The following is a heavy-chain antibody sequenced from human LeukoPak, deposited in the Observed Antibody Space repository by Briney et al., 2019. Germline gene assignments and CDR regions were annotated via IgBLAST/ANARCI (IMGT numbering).Heavy chain of an antibody. D-gene: IGHD5-18*01. CDR2: ISWNSGNI. V-gene: IGHV3-9*01. Sequence: GGSLLLSCAASGFTFDDYAMHWVRPAPGKGLEWVPGISWNSGNIGYADSVKGRFTISRDSAMNSLYLQMNSLRAEDTALYYCAKNGGGPRGYTYGYSDYWGQGTLVTVSS. CDR1: GFTFDDYA. J-gene: IGHJ4*02. CDR3: AKNGGGPRGYTYGYSDY.